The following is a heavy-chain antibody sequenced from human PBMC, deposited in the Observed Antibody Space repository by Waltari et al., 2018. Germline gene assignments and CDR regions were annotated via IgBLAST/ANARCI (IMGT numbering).Heavy chain of an antibody. D-gene: IGHD3-22*01. CDR1: GFPLSNYW. V-gene: IGHV3-7*01. Sequence: VQLVESGGGVVQPGGSLRLTCATSGFPLSNYWMSWVRQAPGKGPEWVANIMTDGREEYYVDSVRGRFTISRDNAKNSLYLQMNSLRPEDTAVYYCVRDQWFAFDIWGQGTMVTVSS. CDR3: VRDQWFAFDI. J-gene: IGHJ3*02. CDR2: IMTDGREE.